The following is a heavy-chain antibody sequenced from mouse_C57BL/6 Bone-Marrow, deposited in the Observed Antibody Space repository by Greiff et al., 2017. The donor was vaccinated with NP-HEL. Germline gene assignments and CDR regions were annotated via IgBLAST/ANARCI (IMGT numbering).Heavy chain of an antibody. J-gene: IGHJ2*01. Sequence: EVQGVESGGGLVKPGGSLKLSCAASGFTFSSYAMSWVRQTPEKRLEWVATISDGGSYTHYPDNVKGRFTIARDNAKNNLYLQMSHLKSEDTAMYYCARADITTAGDFDYWGQGTTLTVSS. CDR2: ISDGGSYT. CDR3: ARADITTAGDFDY. V-gene: IGHV5-4*01. CDR1: GFTFSSYA. D-gene: IGHD1-1*01.